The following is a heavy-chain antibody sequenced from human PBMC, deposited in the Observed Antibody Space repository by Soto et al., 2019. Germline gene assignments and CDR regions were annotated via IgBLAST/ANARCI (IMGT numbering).Heavy chain of an antibody. CDR2: ISGYNGYT. CDR3: ARDRDYSHTDADIDF. J-gene: IGHJ4*02. D-gene: IGHD3-16*01. V-gene: IGHV1-18*01. CDR1: GYNFNTYG. Sequence: QVQLVQSGAEVRRPGGSVRISCKTSGYNFNTYGIIWVRQAPGQGLEWMGWISGYNGYTKYAQSLEDRVTLSTDTFTSTAYLQLRSLRSGDTAVYFCARDRDYSHTDADIDFWGQGTLVTVSS.